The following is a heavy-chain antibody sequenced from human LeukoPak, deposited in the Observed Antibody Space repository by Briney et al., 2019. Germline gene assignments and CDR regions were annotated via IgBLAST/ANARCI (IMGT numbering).Heavy chain of an antibody. V-gene: IGHV4-34*01. J-gene: IGHJ4*02. CDR2: INHSGST. CDR1: GGSFSGYY. D-gene: IGHD3-16*02. CDR3: ARGGNDYVWGSYRYTVDY. Sequence: SETLSLTCAVYGGSFSGYYWSWIRQPPGKGLEWIGEINHSGSTNYNPSLKSRVTISVDTSKNQFSLKLSSVTAADTAVYYCARGGNDYVWGSYRYTVDYWGQGTLVTVSS.